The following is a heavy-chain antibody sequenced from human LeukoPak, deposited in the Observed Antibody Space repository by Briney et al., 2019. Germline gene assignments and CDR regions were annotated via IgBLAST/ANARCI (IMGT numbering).Heavy chain of an antibody. V-gene: IGHV3-23*01. CDR3: AKAPAPYYYYYGMDV. Sequence: GGSLRLSCAASGFTFSSYAMTWVRQAPGKGLEWVSGISGSGGSTYNADSVKGRFTISRDNSDNTVYLQMNSLRAEDTAIYYCAKAPAPYYYYYGMDVWGQGTAVTVSS. CDR1: GFTFSSYA. J-gene: IGHJ6*02. CDR2: ISGSGGST.